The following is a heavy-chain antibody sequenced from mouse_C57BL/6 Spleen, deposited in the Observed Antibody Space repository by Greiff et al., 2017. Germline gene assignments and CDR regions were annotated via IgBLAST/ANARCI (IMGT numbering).Heavy chain of an antibody. Sequence: QVQLQQSGAELVKPGASVKISCKASGYAFSSSWMNWVKQRPGKGLEWIGQIYPGDGDTNYNGNFKGKATLTAAKSASTAYMQLSSLTSEDSAVYFSERSGLLYDYWGQGTTLTVSS. CDR1: GYAFSSSW. CDR2: IYPGDGDT. D-gene: IGHD2-12*01. J-gene: IGHJ2*01. CDR3: ERSGLLYDY. V-gene: IGHV1-80*01.